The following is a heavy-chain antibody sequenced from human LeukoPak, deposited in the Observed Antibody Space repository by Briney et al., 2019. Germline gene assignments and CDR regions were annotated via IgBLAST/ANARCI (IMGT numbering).Heavy chain of an antibody. V-gene: IGHV3-23*01. Sequence: GGSLRLSCAASGFTVSTYAVSWVRQAPGKGLEWVSGISVKANRTYYADSVEGRFTISTAITNNSLYLRMNSLSAEDTAIYYCAKDLYTVPGACDKWGQGTQVTVSS. D-gene: IGHD6-19*01. CDR3: AKDLYTVPGACDK. CDR2: ISVKANRT. J-gene: IGHJ4*02. CDR1: GFTVSTYA.